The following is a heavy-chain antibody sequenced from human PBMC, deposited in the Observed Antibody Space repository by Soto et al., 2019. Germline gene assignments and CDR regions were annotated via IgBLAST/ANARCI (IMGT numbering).Heavy chain of an antibody. CDR3: AKYLPNYDSSGYPGGY. Sequence: PGGSLRLSCAASGFTFSSYAMSWVRQAPGKGLEWVSAISGSGGSTYYADSVKGRFTISRDNSKNTLYLQMNSLRAEDTAVYYCAKYLPNYDSSGYPGGYWGQGTPVTVSS. D-gene: IGHD3-22*01. V-gene: IGHV3-23*01. CDR2: ISGSGGST. J-gene: IGHJ4*02. CDR1: GFTFSSYA.